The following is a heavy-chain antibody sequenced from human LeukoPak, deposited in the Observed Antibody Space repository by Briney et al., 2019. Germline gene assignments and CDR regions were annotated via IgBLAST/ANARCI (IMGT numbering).Heavy chain of an antibody. Sequence: GGSLRLSCAASGFTFSTYAMSWVRQAPGKRLEWVSSISSTSISIYFADSVKGRFTVSRDNAKNSLYLQMNSLRTEDTAVYYCARSYTVADQLDYWGQGTLVTVSS. CDR3: ARSYTVADQLDY. D-gene: IGHD2-2*01. CDR2: ISSTSISI. J-gene: IGHJ4*02. V-gene: IGHV3-21*01. CDR1: GFTFSTYA.